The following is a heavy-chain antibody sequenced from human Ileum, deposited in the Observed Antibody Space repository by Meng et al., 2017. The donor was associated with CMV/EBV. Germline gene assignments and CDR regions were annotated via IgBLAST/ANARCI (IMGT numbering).Heavy chain of an antibody. CDR1: GSISSGGYY. CDR2: IYYSGST. V-gene: IGHV4-31*02. Sequence: GSISSGGYYWSWIRQHPGKGLEWIGYIYYSGSTYYNPSLKSRVTISVDTSKNQFSLKLSSVTAADKAVYYCARVYQSGEFWSPFDYWGQGTLVTVSS. J-gene: IGHJ4*02. D-gene: IGHD3-3*01. CDR3: ARVYQSGEFWSPFDY.